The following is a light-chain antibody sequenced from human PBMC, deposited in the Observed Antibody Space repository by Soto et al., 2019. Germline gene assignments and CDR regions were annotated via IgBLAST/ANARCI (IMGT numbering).Light chain of an antibody. CDR3: QHYAYSPWT. CDR1: QSLSSSN. Sequence: EIVLTQSPGTLSLSPGERATLSCRASQSLSSSNLAWYQQKTGQAPRLLIYGASSRATGIPDRFSGSGSGTDFTLTISRLEPEDFAVYYCQHYAYSPWTFGQGTKVDIK. J-gene: IGKJ1*01. V-gene: IGKV3-20*01. CDR2: GAS.